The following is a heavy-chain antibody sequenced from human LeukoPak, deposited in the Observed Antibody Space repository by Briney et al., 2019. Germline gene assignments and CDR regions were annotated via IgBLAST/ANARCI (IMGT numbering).Heavy chain of an antibody. CDR1: GYSINNYW. J-gene: IGHJ5*02. D-gene: IGHD2-15*01. CDR2: IYPADSDI. Sequence: GESLKISCKGSGYSINNYWIAWVRQMPGKGLEWMGIIYPADSDIRYSPSFQGQVTISADKSISTTYLQWNSLKASDTAMYYCARQEYCSGASCYTWFDPWGQGTLVTVSS. V-gene: IGHV5-51*01. CDR3: ARQEYCSGASCYTWFDP.